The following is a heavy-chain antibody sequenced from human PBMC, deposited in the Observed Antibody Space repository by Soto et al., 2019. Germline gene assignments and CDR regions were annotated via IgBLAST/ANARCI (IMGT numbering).Heavy chain of an antibody. CDR1: VFTFISYS. J-gene: IGHJ4*02. CDR3: AKKRELVKES. D-gene: IGHD1-26*01. Sequence: PVVSLILSCSSSVFTFISYSMSLFRQAPGKWLEWVSAISGSGGSTYYADSVKGRFTISRDNSKNTMYLQMNSLRAEDTAVYYCAKKRELVKESWGQGNLV. CDR2: ISGSGGST. V-gene: IGHV3-23*01.